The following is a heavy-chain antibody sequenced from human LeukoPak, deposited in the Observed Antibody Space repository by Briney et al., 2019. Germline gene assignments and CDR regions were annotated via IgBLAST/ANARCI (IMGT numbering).Heavy chain of an antibody. CDR1: GGSMRSYY. V-gene: IGHV4-59*01. CDR2: IYYSGST. Sequence: SETLSLTCTVSGGSMRSYYWSWIRQPPGKGLESIGYIYYSGSTNYNPSLESRVTISVDTSKNQFSLKLRSVTAADTAMYYCARDRGLGWYLDLWGRGTLVTVSS. J-gene: IGHJ2*01. CDR3: ARDRGLGWYLDL. D-gene: IGHD3-10*01.